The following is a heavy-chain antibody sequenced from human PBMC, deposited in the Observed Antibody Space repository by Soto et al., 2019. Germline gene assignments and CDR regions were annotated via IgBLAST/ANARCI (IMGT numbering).Heavy chain of an antibody. V-gene: IGHV3-21*01. J-gene: IGHJ6*02. CDR3: AARSDYYYYGMDV. CDR2: ISSSSSYI. D-gene: IGHD6-6*01. CDR1: GFTFSSYS. Sequence: GGSLRLSCAASGFTFSSYSMNWVRQAPGKGLEWVSSISSSSSYIYYADSVKGRFTISRDNAKNSLYLQMNSLRAEDTAVYYCAARSDYYYYGMDVWGQGTTVTVSS.